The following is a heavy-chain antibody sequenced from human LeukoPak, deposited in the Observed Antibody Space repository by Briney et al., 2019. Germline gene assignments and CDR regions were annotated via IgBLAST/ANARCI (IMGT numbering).Heavy chain of an antibody. J-gene: IGHJ3*02. CDR1: GYTFTSYG. D-gene: IGHD2-2*01. CDR2: ISAYNGNT. Sequence: GASVKVSCKASGYTFTSYGISWVRQAPGQGLEWMGWISAYNGNTNYAQKLQGRVTMTTDTSTSTAYMELRSLRSDDTAVYYCARALSCSSTSCGAFDIWGQGTMVTVSS. V-gene: IGHV1-18*01. CDR3: ARALSCSSTSCGAFDI.